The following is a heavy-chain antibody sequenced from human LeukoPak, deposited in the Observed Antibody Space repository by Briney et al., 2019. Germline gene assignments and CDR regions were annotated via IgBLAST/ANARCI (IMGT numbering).Heavy chain of an antibody. CDR3: ARVGRSRGSLPNSYYYMDV. D-gene: IGHD1-26*01. Sequence: GASVKVSCKASGDIFNSYSISWVRQAPGQELEWMGGIIPIFGSANYAQTFQGRVTITTDQSTSTAYMELSSLSSEDTAVYYCARVGRSRGSLPNSYYYMDVWGKGTTVTVSS. CDR2: IIPIFGSA. J-gene: IGHJ6*03. V-gene: IGHV1-69*05. CDR1: GDIFNSYS.